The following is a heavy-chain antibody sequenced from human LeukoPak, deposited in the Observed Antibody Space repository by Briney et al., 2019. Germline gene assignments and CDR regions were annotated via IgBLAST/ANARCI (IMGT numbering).Heavy chain of an antibody. J-gene: IGHJ4*02. CDR3: AKIFQSSSWFDLDY. V-gene: IGHV3-23*01. CDR1: GFAFSGFA. CDR2: ISGSGGNT. D-gene: IGHD6-13*01. Sequence: GGSLRLSCSASGFAFSGFAMGWVRQAPGKGLEWVSSISGSGGNTYYADSAEGRFTVSRDNSKNTLYLQMNSLRAEDTAVYYCAKIFQSSSWFDLDYWGQGTLVTVSS.